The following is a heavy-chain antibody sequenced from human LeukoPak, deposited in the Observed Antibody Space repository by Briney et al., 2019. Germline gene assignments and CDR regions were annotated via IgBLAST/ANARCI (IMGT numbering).Heavy chain of an antibody. J-gene: IGHJ4*02. Sequence: PWGSLRLSCAASGFTFSSYAMSWVRQAPGKGLEWVSAISGSGGSTYYADSVKGGFTISRDNSTNTLYLQMNSLRAEDTAVYYCAKDGTYDSQGPYYFDYWGQGTLVTVSS. D-gene: IGHD3-3*01. CDR1: GFTFSSYA. CDR2: ISGSGGST. CDR3: AKDGTYDSQGPYYFDY. V-gene: IGHV3-23*01.